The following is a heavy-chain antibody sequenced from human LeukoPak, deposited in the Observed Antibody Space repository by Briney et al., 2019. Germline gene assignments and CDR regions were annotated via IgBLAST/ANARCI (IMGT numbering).Heavy chain of an antibody. V-gene: IGHV3-9*01. D-gene: IGHD5-24*01. Sequence: GGSLRLSCAASGFTFDDYAMHWVRQAPGKGLEWVSGISWNSGSIGYADSVKGRFTISRDNAKNSLYLQMNSLRAEDTALYYCASGDGYWGQGTLVTVSA. CDR1: GFTFDDYA. CDR2: ISWNSGSI. J-gene: IGHJ4*02. CDR3: ASGDGY.